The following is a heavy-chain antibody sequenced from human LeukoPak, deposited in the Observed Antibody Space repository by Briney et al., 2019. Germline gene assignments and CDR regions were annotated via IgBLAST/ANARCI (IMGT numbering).Heavy chain of an antibody. D-gene: IGHD3-22*01. CDR2: INSDGSST. Sequence: GGSLRLSCAASGFTFSSSWMHWVRQAPGKGLVWVSRINSDGSSTSYADSVKGRFTISRDNAKSTLYLQMNSLRAEDTAVYYCARVMDYEGYFDYWGQGTLVTVSS. V-gene: IGHV3-74*01. J-gene: IGHJ4*02. CDR1: GFTFSSSW. CDR3: ARVMDYEGYFDY.